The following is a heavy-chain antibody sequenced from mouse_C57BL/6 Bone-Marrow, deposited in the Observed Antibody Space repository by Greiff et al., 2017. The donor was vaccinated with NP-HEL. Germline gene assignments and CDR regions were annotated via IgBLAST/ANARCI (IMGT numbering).Heavy chain of an antibody. J-gene: IGHJ1*03. V-gene: IGHV10-1*01. CDR2: IRSKSNNYAT. D-gene: IGHD2-1*01. CDR1: GFSFNTYA. Sequence: EVQLVESGGGLVQPKGSLKLSCAASGFSFNTYAMNWVRQAPGKGLEWVARIRSKSNNYATYYADSVKDRFTISRDDSESMLYLQMNNLKTEDTAMYYCVTSYGNYPYWYFDVWGTGTTVTVSS. CDR3: VTSYGNYPYWYFDV.